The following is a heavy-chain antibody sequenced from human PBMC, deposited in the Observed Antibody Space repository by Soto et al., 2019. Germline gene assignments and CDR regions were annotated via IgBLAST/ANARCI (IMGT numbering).Heavy chain of an antibody. D-gene: IGHD2-21*01. Sequence: QVQLVQSGAEVKKPGASVKVSCKASGYTFTSYGISWVRQAPGQGLEWMGWIIAYNGNTNYAQKLQGRVTMTTDTSTSTAYMELRSLRSDDTAVYYCARAPRRASYYYYYGMDVWGQGTTVTVSS. CDR1: GYTFTSYG. CDR2: IIAYNGNT. J-gene: IGHJ6*02. CDR3: ARAPRRASYYYYYGMDV. V-gene: IGHV1-18*01.